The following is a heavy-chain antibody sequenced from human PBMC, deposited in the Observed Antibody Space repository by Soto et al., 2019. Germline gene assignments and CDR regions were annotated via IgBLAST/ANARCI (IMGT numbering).Heavy chain of an antibody. CDR1: GYTLPELS. CDR2: FDPEDGGT. Sequence: ASVKVSCKGSGYTLPELSIHWVRQAPGKGLEWMGGFDPEDGGTIYAQKFQGRVTMTEDTSTDTAYMELSSLRSEDTAVYYCATDYRYYDSSGYIYWGQGTLVTVSS. J-gene: IGHJ4*02. CDR3: ATDYRYYDSSGYIY. D-gene: IGHD3-22*01. V-gene: IGHV1-24*01.